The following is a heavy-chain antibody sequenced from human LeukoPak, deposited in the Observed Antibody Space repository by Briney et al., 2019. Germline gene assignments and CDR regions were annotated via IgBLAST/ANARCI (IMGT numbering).Heavy chain of an antibody. V-gene: IGHV3-30*04. CDR3: ARGGSTVTTPWYFDY. J-gene: IGHJ4*02. D-gene: IGHD4-17*01. CDR2: ISYDGSDK. Sequence: GGSLRLSCAASGFTFSSYAMHWVRQAPGKGLEWVAVISYDGSDKYYADSVKGRFSISRDNSKNTLYLQMNSLRAEDTAVYYCARGGSTVTTPWYFDYWGQGTLVTVSS. CDR1: GFTFSSYA.